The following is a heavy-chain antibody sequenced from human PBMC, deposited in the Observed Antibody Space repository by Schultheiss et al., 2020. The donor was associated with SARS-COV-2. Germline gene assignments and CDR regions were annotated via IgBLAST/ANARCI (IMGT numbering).Heavy chain of an antibody. CDR2: INHSGST. J-gene: IGHJ5*02. D-gene: IGHD6-19*01. Sequence: SETLSLTCAVYGGSFSGFYWNWIRQPPGKGLEWIGEINHSGSTNYNPSLKSRVTISVDTSKNQFSLKLSSVTAADTAVYYCARVAGTRPGANWFDPWGQGTLVTVSS. CDR1: GGSFSGFY. CDR3: ARVAGTRPGANWFDP. V-gene: IGHV4-34*01.